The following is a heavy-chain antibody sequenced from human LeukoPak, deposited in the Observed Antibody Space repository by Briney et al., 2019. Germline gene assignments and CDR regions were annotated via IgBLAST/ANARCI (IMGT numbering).Heavy chain of an antibody. CDR2: IIPIFGTA. CDR1: GGTFSSYA. D-gene: IGHD3-9*01. CDR3: ARELRYFDWPGYYMDV. V-gene: IGHV1-69*05. Sequence: SVKVSCKASGGTFSSYAISWVRQAPGQGLEWMGRIIPIFGTANYAQKFQGRVTITTDESTSTAYMELSNLRSEDTAVYYCARELRYFDWPGYYMDVWGKGTTVTVSS. J-gene: IGHJ6*03.